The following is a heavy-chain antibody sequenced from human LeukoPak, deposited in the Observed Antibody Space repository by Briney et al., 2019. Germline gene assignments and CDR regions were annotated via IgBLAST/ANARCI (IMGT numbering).Heavy chain of an antibody. J-gene: IGHJ6*03. CDR2: MYSSGNT. V-gene: IGHV4-61*08. Sequence: SETLSLTCTVSGGSISSGDYYWSWIRQPPGKGLEWIGRMYSSGNTIYNPSLKSRVTMSVDTSKNQFSLTLSSVTAADTAVYYCARTRSYYMDVWAKGTTVTVSS. CDR3: ARTRSYYMDV. D-gene: IGHD6-19*01. CDR1: GGSISSGDYY.